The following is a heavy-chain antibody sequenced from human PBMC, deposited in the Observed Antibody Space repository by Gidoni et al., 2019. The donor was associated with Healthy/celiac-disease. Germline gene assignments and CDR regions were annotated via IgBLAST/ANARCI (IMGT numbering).Heavy chain of an antibody. CDR3: ARATTYYYDSSGTFDY. Sequence: VQLVESGGGLVKPGGSLTLSCAASGFTFSRYSINWVRQAPGKGLEWFSSIRSSSSYIYYADSVKGRVTISRDNAKNSLYLQMNSLRAEDTAVYYCARATTYYYDSSGTFDYWGQGTLVTVSS. V-gene: IGHV3-21*01. CDR2: IRSSSSYI. D-gene: IGHD3-22*01. CDR1: GFTFSRYS. J-gene: IGHJ4*02.